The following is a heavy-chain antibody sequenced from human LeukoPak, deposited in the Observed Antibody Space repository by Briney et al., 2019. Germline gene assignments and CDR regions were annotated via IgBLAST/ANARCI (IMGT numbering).Heavy chain of an antibody. V-gene: IGHV3-30*02. J-gene: IGHJ4*02. CDR3: ARTYYDFWSGYLNDY. CDR2: IRYDGSNK. D-gene: IGHD3-3*01. Sequence: GGSLRLSCAASGFTFSSYGMHWVRQAPGKGLEWVAFIRYDGSNKYYADSVKGRFTISRDNSKNTLYLQMNSLRAEDTAVYCCARTYYDFWSGYLNDYWGQGTLVTVSS. CDR1: GFTFSSYG.